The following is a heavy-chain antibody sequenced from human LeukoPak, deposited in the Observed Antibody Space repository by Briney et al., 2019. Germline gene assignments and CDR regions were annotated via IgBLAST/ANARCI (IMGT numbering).Heavy chain of an antibody. Sequence: ASVKVSCKASGYTFTGYYMHWVRQAPGQGLEWMGWINPNSGGTNYAQKFQGRVTMTRDTSISTAYMELSRLRSDDTAVYYCARITLSGSYYSAFDYWGQGTLVTVSS. D-gene: IGHD3-10*01. J-gene: IGHJ4*02. V-gene: IGHV1-2*02. CDR2: INPNSGGT. CDR1: GYTFTGYY. CDR3: ARITLSGSYYSAFDY.